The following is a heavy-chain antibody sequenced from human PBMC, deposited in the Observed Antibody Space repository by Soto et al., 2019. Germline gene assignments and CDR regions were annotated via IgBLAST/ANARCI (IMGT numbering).Heavy chain of an antibody. Sequence: QVQLVQSGAEVKKPGSSVKVSCKASGGTFSSYPISWVRQAPGQGLEWMGGIIPIFGTTEYAQKFQGRITITADESTSTAYIELSSLRSEDTAVYYCARGGIAARVFYPWGQGSLVTVSS. V-gene: IGHV1-69*01. J-gene: IGHJ5*02. D-gene: IGHD6-6*01. CDR3: ARGGIAARVFYP. CDR2: IIPIFGTT. CDR1: GGTFSSYP.